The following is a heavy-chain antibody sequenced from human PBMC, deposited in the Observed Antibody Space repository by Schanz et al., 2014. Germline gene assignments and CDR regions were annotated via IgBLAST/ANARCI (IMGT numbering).Heavy chain of an antibody. D-gene: IGHD3-10*01. CDR3: ASGVHVSALQKGLQF. J-gene: IGHJ1*01. V-gene: IGHV3-48*01. CDR2: IATSSSTR. CDR1: GFDFNSYS. Sequence: EVRLVESGGGLVQPGGSLRLSCEASGFDFNSYSMNWVRQVPQKGLEWLSYIATSSSTRHYADSVKGRVTISRDNAKNSVSLQMRRLRVEDTAVYYCASGVHVSALQKGLQFWGRGTLVIVSS.